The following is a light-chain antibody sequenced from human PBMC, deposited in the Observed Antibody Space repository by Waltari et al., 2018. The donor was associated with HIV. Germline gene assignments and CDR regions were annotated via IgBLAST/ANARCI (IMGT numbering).Light chain of an antibody. CDR1: SSDVGGYNS. CDR3: SSYTTTYTYV. V-gene: IGLV2-14*03. Sequence: QSALTQPASVSGSPGQSITISCSGTSSDVGGYNSVSWYQQRPGKAPKLIIYEVNSRPSVLSDRFSGSKSGNTASLTISGLQVEDEADYYCSSYTTTYTYVFGSGTKVTVL. CDR2: EVN. J-gene: IGLJ1*01.